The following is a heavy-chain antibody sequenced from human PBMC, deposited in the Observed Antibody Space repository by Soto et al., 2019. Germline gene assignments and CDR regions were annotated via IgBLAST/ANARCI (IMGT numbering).Heavy chain of an antibody. Sequence: PGGSLRLSCAASGFIFSTYDMHWVRQGTGKGLEWVSGIGTAGDTDYPGSVKGRFTISRENAKKSLYLQMNSLRVGDTAVYYCVRGLSIAAAGTYYQYGMDVWGQGTTVTVSS. CDR2: IGTAGDT. V-gene: IGHV3-13*04. D-gene: IGHD6-13*01. J-gene: IGHJ6*02. CDR3: VRGLSIAAAGTYYQYGMDV. CDR1: GFIFSTYD.